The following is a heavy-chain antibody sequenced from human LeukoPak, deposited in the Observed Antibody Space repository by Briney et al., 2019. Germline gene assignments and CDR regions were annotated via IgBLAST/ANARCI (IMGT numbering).Heavy chain of an antibody. V-gene: IGHV3-30*18. CDR1: GFTFSSYG. CDR3: AKEGHYGSGECLDY. D-gene: IGHD3-10*01. Sequence: PGGSLRLSCAASGFTFSSYGMHWVRQAPGKGLEWVAVISYDGSNKYYADSVKGRFTISRDNSKNTLYLQMNSLRAEDTAVYYCAKEGHYGSGECLDYWGQGTLVTVSS. J-gene: IGHJ4*02. CDR2: ISYDGSNK.